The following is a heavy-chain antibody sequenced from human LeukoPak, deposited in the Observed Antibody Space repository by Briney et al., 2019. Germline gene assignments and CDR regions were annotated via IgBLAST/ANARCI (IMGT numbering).Heavy chain of an antibody. J-gene: IGHJ5*02. CDR1: VGTFTSNT. Sequence: SVKVSFKASVGTFTSNTISWVRQAPAQGLGLMGSIIPILGIANYAQKFQSRDTITADKSTSTAYMELSSLRSEDTAVYYCARGPLGYCSSTSCPAFDPWGQGTLVTVSS. CDR2: IIPILGIA. CDR3: ARGPLGYCSSTSCPAFDP. V-gene: IGHV1-69*02. D-gene: IGHD2-2*01.